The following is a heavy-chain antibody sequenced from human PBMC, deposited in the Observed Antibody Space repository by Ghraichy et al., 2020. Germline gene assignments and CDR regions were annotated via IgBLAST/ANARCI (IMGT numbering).Heavy chain of an antibody. J-gene: IGHJ3*02. Sequence: SETLSLTCAVYGGSFSGYYWSWIRQPPGKGLEWIGEINHSGSTNYNPSLKSRVTISVDTSKNQFSLKLSSVTAADTAVYYCARSSKYYYGSGSYYSWKHDAFDIWGQGTMVTVSS. CDR1: GGSFSGYY. CDR3: ARSSKYYYGSGSYYSWKHDAFDI. D-gene: IGHD3-10*01. V-gene: IGHV4-34*01. CDR2: INHSGST.